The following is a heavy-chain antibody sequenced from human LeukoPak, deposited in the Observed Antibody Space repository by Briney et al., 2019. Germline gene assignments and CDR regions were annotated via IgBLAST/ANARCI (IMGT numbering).Heavy chain of an antibody. Sequence: GGSLRLSCAASGFTFSSYWMSWVRQAPGKGLEWVANIKQDGSEKYYEDSVKGRFTISRDNAKNSLYLQMNSLRAEDTAVYYCARDPHPRYYYDSSGYYAEYFQHWGQGTLVTVSS. CDR2: IKQDGSEK. J-gene: IGHJ1*01. CDR3: ARDPHPRYYYDSSGYYAEYFQH. V-gene: IGHV3-7*01. CDR1: GFTFSSYW. D-gene: IGHD3-22*01.